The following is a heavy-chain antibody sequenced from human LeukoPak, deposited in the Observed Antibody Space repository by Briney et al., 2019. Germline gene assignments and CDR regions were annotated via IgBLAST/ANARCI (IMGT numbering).Heavy chain of an antibody. CDR3: ARDYGGSSPFDY. V-gene: IGHV3-7*01. J-gene: IGHJ4*02. D-gene: IGHD4-23*01. Sequence: GGSLRLSCGASGFTFTSHWMSWVRQAPGKGLEWVANIKQDGNEKYYVESVKGRFIISRDNAKNSLYLHMNSLRAEDTAVYYCARDYGGSSPFDYWGQGTLVTVSS. CDR1: GFTFTSHW. CDR2: IKQDGNEK.